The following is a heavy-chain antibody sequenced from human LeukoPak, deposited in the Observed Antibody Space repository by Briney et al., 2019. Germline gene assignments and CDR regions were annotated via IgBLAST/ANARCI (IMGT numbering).Heavy chain of an antibody. Sequence: GGSLRLSCEGSAFIFSGHRMNWVRQTPGKGLECVASIKEDGSERQYVDSVKGRFSISRDNTKGSLFLQLNSLRAEDPSVYYCARDLGYCTHGVCHPRFDYWGPGTLVAVSP. V-gene: IGHV3-7*03. CDR2: IKEDGSER. CDR3: ARDLGYCTHGVCHPRFDY. D-gene: IGHD2-8*01. CDR1: AFIFSGHR. J-gene: IGHJ4*02.